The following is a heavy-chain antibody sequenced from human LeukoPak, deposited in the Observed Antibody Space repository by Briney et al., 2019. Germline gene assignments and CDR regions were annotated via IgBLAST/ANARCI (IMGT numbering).Heavy chain of an antibody. CDR3: ARGALYYYDSSGYPTPPGYGMDV. D-gene: IGHD3-22*01. Sequence: WASVKVSCKASGYTFTGHYMHWVRQAPGQGLEWMGWINPNSGGTNYAQKFQGRVTMTRDTSISTAYMELSRLRSDDTAVYYCARGALYYYDSSGYPTPPGYGMDVWGQGTTVTVSS. V-gene: IGHV1-2*02. CDR2: INPNSGGT. CDR1: GYTFTGHY. J-gene: IGHJ6*02.